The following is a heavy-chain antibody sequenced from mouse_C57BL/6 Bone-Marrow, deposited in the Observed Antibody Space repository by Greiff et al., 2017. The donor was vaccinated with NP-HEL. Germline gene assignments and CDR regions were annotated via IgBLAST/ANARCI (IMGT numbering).Heavy chain of an antibody. CDR1: GFNFKDDY. CDR2: IDPENGDT. V-gene: IGHV14-4*01. CDR3: ISHYYGSDDY. Sequence: VQLQQSGAELVRPGASVKLSCTASGFNFKDDYMHWVKQRPEQGLEWIGWIDPENGDTEYASKFQGTATITADTSSNTAYLQLSSLTSEDTAVYYCISHYYGSDDYWGQGTTLTVSS. D-gene: IGHD1-1*01. J-gene: IGHJ2*01.